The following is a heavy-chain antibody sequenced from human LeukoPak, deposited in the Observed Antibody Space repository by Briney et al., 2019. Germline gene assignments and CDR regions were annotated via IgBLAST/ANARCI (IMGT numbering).Heavy chain of an antibody. CDR3: ARDLAAGDRYCSGGSCYSGHGMDA. Sequence: GASVKVSCKASGYTFTSYYMHWVRQAPVQGLEWMGIINPSGGSTSYAQKFQGRVTMTRDTSTSTVYMELSSLRSEDTAVYYCARDLAAGDRYCSGGSCYSGHGMDAWGQGTTVTVSS. CDR1: GYTFTSYY. J-gene: IGHJ6*02. D-gene: IGHD2-15*01. CDR2: INPSGGST. V-gene: IGHV1-46*01.